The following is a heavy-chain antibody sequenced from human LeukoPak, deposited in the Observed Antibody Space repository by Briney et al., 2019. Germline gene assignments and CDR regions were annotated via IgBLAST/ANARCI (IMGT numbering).Heavy chain of an antibody. V-gene: IGHV3-53*01. CDR1: GFTLSSNY. CDR2: IYSGGST. Sequence: GGSLRLSWAASGFTLSSNYMSWVRQAPGKGLEWVSVIYSGGSTYYADSVKGRFTISRDNSKNTLYLQLNSLRAEDTAVYYCARGGDYVDTAMVHWGQGTLVTVSS. D-gene: IGHD5-18*01. CDR3: ARGGDYVDTAMVH. J-gene: IGHJ4*02.